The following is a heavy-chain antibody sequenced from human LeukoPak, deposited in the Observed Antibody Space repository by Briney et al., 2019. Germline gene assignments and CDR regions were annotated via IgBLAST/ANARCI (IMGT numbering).Heavy chain of an antibody. J-gene: IGHJ3*02. V-gene: IGHV3-30-3*01. Sequence: PGGSLRLSCAASGFTFSSYAMHWVRQAPGKGLEWVAVISNDGSNKYYADSVKGRFTISRDNSKNTLYLQMNSLRAEDTAVYYCARVSGSRNYYFGAFDIWGQGTMVTVSS. CDR3: ARVSGSRNYYFGAFDI. CDR2: ISNDGSNK. CDR1: GFTFSSYA. D-gene: IGHD3-10*01.